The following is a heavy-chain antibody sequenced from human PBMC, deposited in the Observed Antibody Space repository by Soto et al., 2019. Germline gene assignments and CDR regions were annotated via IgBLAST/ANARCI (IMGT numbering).Heavy chain of an antibody. CDR2: ISGIFGST. Sequence: GGSLRLSCAASGFTFSSYAMIWVRQAPVNGLEFVSAISGIFGSTYYADSVKGRFTISRYNSKNTLYLQMNSLRAYYTAVYYFSXEGIDIAAAGFDPFAFDIWGQGTIVTVSS. D-gene: IGHD6-13*01. V-gene: IGHV3-23*01. J-gene: IGHJ3*02. CDR3: SXEGIDIAAAGFDPFAFDI. CDR1: GFTFSSYA.